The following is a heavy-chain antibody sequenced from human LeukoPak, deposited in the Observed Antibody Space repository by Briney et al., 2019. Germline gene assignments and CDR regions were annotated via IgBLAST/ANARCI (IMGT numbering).Heavy chain of an antibody. CDR3: ARDQIVVVVAATYYYGMDV. Sequence: GGSLRLSCAASGFTFSNYAMNWVRQAPGKGLEWVSLISGSTGSTYYADSVKGRFSISRDNSKNTLYLQMNSLRAEDTAVYYCARDQIVVVVAATYYYGMDVWGQGTTVTVSS. CDR2: ISGSTGST. V-gene: IGHV3-23*01. J-gene: IGHJ6*02. D-gene: IGHD2-15*01. CDR1: GFTFSNYA.